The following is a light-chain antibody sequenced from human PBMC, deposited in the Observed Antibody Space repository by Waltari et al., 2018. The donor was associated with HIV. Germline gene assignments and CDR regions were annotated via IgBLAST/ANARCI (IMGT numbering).Light chain of an antibody. V-gene: IGLV1-47*01. CDR1: IPNIGNNY. Sequence: QSVLTQPPSTSGTPGQRVTISCSGSIPNIGNNYVYWYQHLPGTAPKLHIYNNNRRPSGLPDRFSGSKSDTSASLAISGLRSEDEADYYCSTWDDKMSGVIFGGGTKLTVL. J-gene: IGLJ2*01. CDR3: STWDDKMSGVI. CDR2: NNN.